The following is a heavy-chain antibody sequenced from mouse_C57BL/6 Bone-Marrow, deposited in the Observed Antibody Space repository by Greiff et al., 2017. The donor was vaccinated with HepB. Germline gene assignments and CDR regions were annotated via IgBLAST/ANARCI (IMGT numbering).Heavy chain of an antibody. V-gene: IGHV1-18*01. J-gene: IGHJ2*01. D-gene: IGHD1-1*01. Sequence: EVQLQQSGPELVKPGASVKIPCKASGYTFTDYNMDWVKQSHGKSLEWIGDINPNNGGTIYNQKFKGKATLTVDKSSSTAYMELRSLTSEDTAVYYFARCNTTVVGCDYWGQGTTLTVSS. CDR2: INPNNGGT. CDR3: ARCNTTVVGCDY. CDR1: GYTFTDYN.